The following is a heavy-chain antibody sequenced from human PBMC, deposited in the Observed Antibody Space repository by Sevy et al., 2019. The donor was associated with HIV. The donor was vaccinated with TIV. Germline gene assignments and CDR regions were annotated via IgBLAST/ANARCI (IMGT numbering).Heavy chain of an antibody. D-gene: IGHD5-12*01. J-gene: IGHJ4*02. CDR3: SAIYFCARTLSGYDFNYFDY. V-gene: IGHV1-2*02. CDR1: GYNFIDYY. CDR2: INPKTGGT. Sequence: ASVKVSCKASGYNFIDYYIHWLRQAPGNGLEWLGWINPKTGGTNLSQKFQGRLTMTTDTSTSTAYMELTRLRSGDSFTHGDSAIYFCARTLSGYDFNYFDYWGLGTLVTVSS.